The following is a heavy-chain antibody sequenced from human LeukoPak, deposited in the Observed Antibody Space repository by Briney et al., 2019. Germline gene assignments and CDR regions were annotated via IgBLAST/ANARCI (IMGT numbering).Heavy chain of an antibody. CDR2: ISSNGGST. CDR3: ARDAPIKRFLEWLPTRNYGMDV. V-gene: IGHV3-64*04. Sequence: GGSLRLSCSASGFTFSSYAMHWVRQAPGKGLEYVSAISSNGGSTYYADSVKGRFTISRDNSKNTLYLQMNSLRAEDTAVYYCARDAPIKRFLEWLPTRNYGMDVWGQGTTVTVSS. D-gene: IGHD3-3*01. J-gene: IGHJ6*02. CDR1: GFTFSSYA.